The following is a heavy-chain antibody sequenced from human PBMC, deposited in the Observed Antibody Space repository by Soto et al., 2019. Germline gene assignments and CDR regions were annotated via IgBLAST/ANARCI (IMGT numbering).Heavy chain of an antibody. D-gene: IGHD3-16*01. CDR2: IYYSGST. CDR3: ARRTPLGWFDP. J-gene: IGHJ5*02. V-gene: IGHV4-59*08. Sequence: QVQLQESGPGLVKPSETLSLTCTVSGGSISSYYWSWIRQPPGKGLEWIGYIYYSGSTNYNPSLKSRLTISVDTPKNQFSLKLSSVTAADTAVYYCARRTPLGWFDPWGQGTLVTVSS. CDR1: GGSISSYY.